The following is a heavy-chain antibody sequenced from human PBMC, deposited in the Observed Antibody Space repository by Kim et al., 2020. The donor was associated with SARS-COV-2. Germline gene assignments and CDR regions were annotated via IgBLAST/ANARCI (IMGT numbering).Heavy chain of an antibody. CDR2: IYYSGST. V-gene: IGHV4-39*01. J-gene: IGHJ4*02. Sequence: SETLSLTCTVSGGSISSSSYYWGWIRQPPGKGLEWIGSIYYSGSTYYNPSLKSRVTISVDTSKNQFSLKLSSVTAADTAVYYCARRHPSPGDCIDDWGQGTLVTVSS. CDR3: ARRHPSPGDCIDD. D-gene: IGHD2-21*02. CDR1: GGSISSSSYY.